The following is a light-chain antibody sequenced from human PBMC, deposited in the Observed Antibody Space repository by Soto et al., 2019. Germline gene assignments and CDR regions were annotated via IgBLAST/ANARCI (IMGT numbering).Light chain of an antibody. Sequence: EIVLTQSPGTLSLSPGERATLSCRASQSVSSSYLAWYQQKPGQAPRLLIYGASSRATGIPDRFSGSGSGTDFTLTISRLEPEDFAVYYCQQYGISQYTFGHGTKLEIK. CDR1: QSVSSSY. CDR2: GAS. J-gene: IGKJ2*01. CDR3: QQYGISQYT. V-gene: IGKV3-20*01.